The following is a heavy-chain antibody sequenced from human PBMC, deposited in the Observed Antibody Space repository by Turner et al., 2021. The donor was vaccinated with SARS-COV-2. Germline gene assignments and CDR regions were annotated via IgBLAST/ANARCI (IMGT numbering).Heavy chain of an antibody. Sequence: QLQLQESGPGLVKPSETLSLTCTVSGGSISSSSYYWGWIRQPPGKGLECIGSNYYSGSTYYNPSLKSRVTISVDTSKNQFSLKLSSVTAADTAVYYCARRVWLRAHFDYWGQGTLVTVSS. CDR3: ARRVWLRAHFDY. CDR2: NYYSGST. D-gene: IGHD5-12*01. J-gene: IGHJ4*02. CDR1: GGSISSSSYY. V-gene: IGHV4-39*01.